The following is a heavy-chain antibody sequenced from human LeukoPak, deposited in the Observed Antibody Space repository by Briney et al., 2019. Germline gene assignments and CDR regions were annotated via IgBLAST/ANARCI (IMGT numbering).Heavy chain of an antibody. Sequence: ASVKVSCKASGYTFTSYDINWVRQATGQGLEWMGWMNPNSGNTNYAQKFQGRVTMTRDTSISTAYMELSRLRSDDTAVYYCARGRYSSGWYRGANWFDPWGQGTLVTVSS. CDR3: ARGRYSSGWYRGANWFDP. CDR2: MNPNSGNT. CDR1: GYTFTSYD. D-gene: IGHD6-19*01. V-gene: IGHV1-8*01. J-gene: IGHJ5*02.